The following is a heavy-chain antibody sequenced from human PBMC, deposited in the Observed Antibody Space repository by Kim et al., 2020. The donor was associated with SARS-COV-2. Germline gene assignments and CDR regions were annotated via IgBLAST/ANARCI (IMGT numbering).Heavy chain of an antibody. CDR3: ARGTGRTSGWYDGEDY. Sequence: GGSLRLSCSASGFVFSSYSMHWVRQAPSKGLEWVAFISYDGSIKYYADSVKGRFTISRDTSKNRLFLQMNSLEAEDTAVYYCARGTGRTSGWYDGEDYWGQGTLVTVSS. J-gene: IGHJ4*02. D-gene: IGHD6-19*01. CDR2: ISYDGSIK. CDR1: GFVFSSYS. V-gene: IGHV3-30*04.